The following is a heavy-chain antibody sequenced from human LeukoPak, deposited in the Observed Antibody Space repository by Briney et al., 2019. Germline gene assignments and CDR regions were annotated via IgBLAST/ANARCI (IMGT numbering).Heavy chain of an antibody. Sequence: PGGSLRLSCTASGFTFSSYSLNWVRQAPGKGLEWVSSVSTGSNYIYYADSVKGRFTISRDNDKNSLYLQMNSLRAEDTAVYYCAKDLSWRELLRPFTPHNWFDPWGQGTLVTVSS. CDR2: VSTGSNYI. D-gene: IGHD1-26*01. CDR3: AKDLSWRELLRPFTPHNWFDP. J-gene: IGHJ5*02. CDR1: GFTFSSYS. V-gene: IGHV3-21*01.